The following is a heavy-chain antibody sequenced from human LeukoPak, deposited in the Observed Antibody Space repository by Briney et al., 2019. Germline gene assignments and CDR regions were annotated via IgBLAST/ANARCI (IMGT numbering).Heavy chain of an antibody. CDR1: GFTFTNYW. Sequence: AGGSLRLSCAASGFTFTNYWMAWVRQAPGKGLEWVANINADGSVEYLVDSVQGRFSISRDNAKDQLYLQMNSLRAEDTAVYYCATYRVSHGMDAWGQGTTVTVSS. V-gene: IGHV3-7*01. D-gene: IGHD3-16*02. J-gene: IGHJ6*02. CDR2: INADGSVE. CDR3: ATYRVSHGMDA.